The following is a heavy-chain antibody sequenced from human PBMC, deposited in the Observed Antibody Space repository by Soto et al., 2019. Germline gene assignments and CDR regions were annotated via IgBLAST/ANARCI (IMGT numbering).Heavy chain of an antibody. CDR2: ISFEGSKK. V-gene: IGHV3-30*18. CDR3: AKGGSSSARYFDT. D-gene: IGHD6-6*01. Sequence: QVQLVESGGGVVQPGRSLRLSCAASGFTFSGYGMHWVRQAPGKGLEWVAVISFEGSKKYYANSVEGRFTISRDNSKNTLFLQVNSLRAEDTAVYYCAKGGSSSARYFDTWGQGTLVTVSS. J-gene: IGHJ5*02. CDR1: GFTFSGYG.